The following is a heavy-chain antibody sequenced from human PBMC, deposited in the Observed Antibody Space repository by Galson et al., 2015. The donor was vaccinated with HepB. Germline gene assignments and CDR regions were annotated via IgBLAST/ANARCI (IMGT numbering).Heavy chain of an antibody. V-gene: IGHV3-49*04. CDR2: IRSKAYGGTT. J-gene: IGHJ4*02. D-gene: IGHD2-21*01. CDR1: GFTVGASG. CDR3: TRLIAYYFDY. Sequence: CLRPSCAVSGFTVGASGMSWVRQAAGEGLEWVGFIRSKAYGGTTDYAASVKGTFTISRDNSKSIAYLQMKSLKTEDADGYSSTRLIAYYFDYWGQGTLVTVSS.